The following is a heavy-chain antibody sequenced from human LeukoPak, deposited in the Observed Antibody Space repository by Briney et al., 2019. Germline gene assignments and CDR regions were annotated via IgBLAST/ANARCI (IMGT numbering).Heavy chain of an antibody. CDR3: ARAEETDFPWYFDL. V-gene: IGHV1-69*04. Sequence: ASVTVSCKASGGTFSSYAISWVRQAPGQGLEWMGRIIPILGIANYAQKFQGRVTITADKSTSTAYMELSSLRSEDTAVYYCARAEETDFPWYFDLWGRGTLVTVSS. J-gene: IGHJ2*01. D-gene: IGHD3-3*01. CDR2: IIPILGIA. CDR1: GGTFSSYA.